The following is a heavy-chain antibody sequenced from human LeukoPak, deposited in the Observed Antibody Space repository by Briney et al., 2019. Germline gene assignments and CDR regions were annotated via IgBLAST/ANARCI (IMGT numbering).Heavy chain of an antibody. CDR1: GFTFSSYS. J-gene: IGHJ4*02. CDR2: ISRLSSTI. CDR3: AKDQSDYDILTGTDDY. V-gene: IGHV3-48*01. D-gene: IGHD3-9*01. Sequence: GGSLRLXCAASGFTFSSYSMNWVRQAPGKELEWVSYISRLSSTIYSADSVKGRFTISRDNSKNTLYLQMNSLRAEDTAVYYCAKDQSDYDILTGTDDYWGQGTLVTVSS.